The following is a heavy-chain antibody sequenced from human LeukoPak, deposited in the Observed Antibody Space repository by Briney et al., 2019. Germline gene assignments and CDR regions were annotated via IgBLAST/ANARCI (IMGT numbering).Heavy chain of an antibody. J-gene: IGHJ4*02. Sequence: GASVKVSCKVSGYTLTELCMHWVRQAPGKGLEWMGSSDPEDGERIYAQKFQGRVTMTEDTSTDTVYMELRSLRSDDTAVYYCARGRDILTGYFTWSYYFDYWGQGTLVTVSS. D-gene: IGHD3-9*01. CDR2: SDPEDGER. CDR3: ARGRDILTGYFTWSYYFDY. V-gene: IGHV1-24*01. CDR1: GYTLTELC.